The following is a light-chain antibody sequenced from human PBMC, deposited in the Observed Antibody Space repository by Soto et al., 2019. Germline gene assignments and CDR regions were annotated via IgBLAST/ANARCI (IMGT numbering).Light chain of an antibody. Sequence: EIVLTQSTATLSLSPGERATLSCRASQSVSSYLAWYHQKPGQAPRLLIYDASNRATGIRARFSGSGSGTDFTLTISSLEPEDFAVYYCQQRSNWPPYTFGQGTKLEIK. CDR3: QQRSNWPPYT. CDR1: QSVSSY. J-gene: IGKJ2*01. CDR2: DAS. V-gene: IGKV3-11*01.